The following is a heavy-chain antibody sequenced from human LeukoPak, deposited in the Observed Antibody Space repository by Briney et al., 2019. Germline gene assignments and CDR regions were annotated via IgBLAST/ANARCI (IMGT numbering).Heavy chain of an antibody. Sequence: PGGSLRLSCAASGFTFSSHAMSWVRQAPGKGLEWVSAISGSGGSTYYADSVKGRFTISRDNAKNSLYLQMNSLRAEDTAVYYCARAMATIIFDYWGQGTLVTVSS. CDR3: ARAMATIIFDY. V-gene: IGHV3-23*01. CDR2: ISGSGGST. D-gene: IGHD5-24*01. J-gene: IGHJ4*02. CDR1: GFTFSSHA.